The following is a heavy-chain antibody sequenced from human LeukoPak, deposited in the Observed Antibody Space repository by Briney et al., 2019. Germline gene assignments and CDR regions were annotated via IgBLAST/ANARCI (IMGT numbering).Heavy chain of an antibody. Sequence: GGSLRLSCAASGSTFGNYAMSWVRQAPGKGLEWVSTISDSGGSIYYADSVKGRFTISRDNSKITLYLQMTSLRAEDTAVYFCAREVPYFDYCGQGTLVTVSS. J-gene: IGHJ4*02. CDR3: AREVPYFDY. D-gene: IGHD4/OR15-4a*01. CDR2: ISDSGGSI. CDR1: GSTFGNYA. V-gene: IGHV3-23*01.